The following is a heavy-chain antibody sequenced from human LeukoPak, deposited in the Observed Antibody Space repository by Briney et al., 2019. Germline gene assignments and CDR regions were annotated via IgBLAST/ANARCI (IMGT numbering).Heavy chain of an antibody. Sequence: PSESLSLTCTVSGGSISSSSYYWGWIRQPPGMGLDWIGSIFHSGSTYYNPSLKSRVTISVDTSKNQFSLNLSAVTAADTAVYYCARGDLWGYMITFGGVPFDYWGQGTLVTVSS. J-gene: IGHJ4*02. CDR1: GGSISSSSYY. V-gene: IGHV4-39*07. CDR2: IFHSGST. CDR3: ARGDLWGYMITFGGVPFDY. D-gene: IGHD3-16*01.